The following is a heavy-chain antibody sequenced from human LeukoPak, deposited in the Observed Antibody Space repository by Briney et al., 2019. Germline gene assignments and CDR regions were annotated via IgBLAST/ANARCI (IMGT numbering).Heavy chain of an antibody. CDR1: GFTFSSYA. Sequence: GGSLRLSCAASGFTFSSYAMSWVRQAPGKGLEWVSGISGSGGFTYYADSVKGRFTISRDNSKNTLYLQMNSLRAEDTAVYYCAKDASYYDISGYYYVPFGFEYWGQGTLVTVSS. J-gene: IGHJ4*02. CDR3: AKDASYYDISGYYYVPFGFEY. CDR2: ISGSGGFT. D-gene: IGHD3-22*01. V-gene: IGHV3-23*01.